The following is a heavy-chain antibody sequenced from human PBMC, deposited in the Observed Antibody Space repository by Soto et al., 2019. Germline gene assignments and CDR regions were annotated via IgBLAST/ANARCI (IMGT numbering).Heavy chain of an antibody. Sequence: QVLLVESGGGVVQPGTSLRLSCAASGFTIGSYGMHWVRQAPGKRLEWVAGLWYDGDDKYYGDSVKGRLTISRDNSRNTLYLQMNSLRAEDTAVYYCVRGPYYGLYYFDSWGQGTLVTVSS. V-gene: IGHV3-33*01. CDR2: LWYDGDDK. D-gene: IGHD3-10*01. CDR1: GFTIGSYG. J-gene: IGHJ4*02. CDR3: VRGPYYGLYYFDS.